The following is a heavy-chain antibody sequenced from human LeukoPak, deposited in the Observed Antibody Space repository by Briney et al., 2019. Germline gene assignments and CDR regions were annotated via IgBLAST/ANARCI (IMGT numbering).Heavy chain of an antibody. D-gene: IGHD4-17*01. CDR1: GYSISSGYY. V-gene: IGHV4-38-2*02. J-gene: IGHJ5*02. CDR3: ARVGDYGDYVNWFDP. CDR2: GYHIGSA. Sequence: SETLSLTCTVSGYSISSGYYWGWIRQPPGKGLEWIGSGYHIGSAYFNPSLRSRVTILIDIFKNQFSLKMSSVTAADTAIYYCARVGDYGDYVNWFDPWGPGTLVTVSS.